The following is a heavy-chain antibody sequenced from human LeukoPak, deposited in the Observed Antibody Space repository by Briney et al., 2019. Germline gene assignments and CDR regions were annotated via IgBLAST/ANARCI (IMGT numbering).Heavy chain of an antibody. D-gene: IGHD6-19*01. CDR1: GFTFDDYA. Sequence: TGRSLRLSCAASGFTFDDYAMHWVRQAPGKGLEWVSGISWNSGSIGYADSVKGRFTISRDNAKNSLYLQMNSLRAEDTALYYCAKDMGSGGWQSYWYFDLWGRGTLVTVSS. CDR2: ISWNSGSI. V-gene: IGHV3-9*01. CDR3: AKDMGSGGWQSYWYFDL. J-gene: IGHJ2*01.